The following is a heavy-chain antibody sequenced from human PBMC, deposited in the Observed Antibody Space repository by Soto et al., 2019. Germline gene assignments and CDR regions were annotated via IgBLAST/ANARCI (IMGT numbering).Heavy chain of an antibody. CDR3: ASGIQLWLRRINNGYSG. CDR2: IIPMFGTA. Sequence: QVQLVQSGAEVKKPESSVKVSCKAPGGTFSTYAISWVRQAPGQGLEWMGGIIPMFGTANYAQRFQGRVTIIADESTNTVSMELSSLRSEDTAVYFCASGIQLWLRRINNGYSGWGQGTLVTVSS. V-gene: IGHV1-69*12. D-gene: IGHD5-18*01. J-gene: IGHJ4*02. CDR1: GGTFSTYA.